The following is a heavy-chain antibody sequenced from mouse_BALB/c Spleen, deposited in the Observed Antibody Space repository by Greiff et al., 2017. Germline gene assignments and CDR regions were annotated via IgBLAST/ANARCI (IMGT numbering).Heavy chain of an antibody. Sequence: DVHLVESGGGLVKPGGSLKLSCAASGFTFSSYAMSWVRQSPEKRLEWVAEISSGGSYTYYPDTVTGRFTISRDNAKNTLYLEMSSLRSEDTAMYYCARYYGNYRRGYWYFDVWGAGTTVTVSS. CDR3: ARYYGNYRRGYWYFDV. J-gene: IGHJ1*01. V-gene: IGHV5-9-4*01. CDR1: GFTFSSYA. CDR2: ISSGGSYT. D-gene: IGHD2-1*01.